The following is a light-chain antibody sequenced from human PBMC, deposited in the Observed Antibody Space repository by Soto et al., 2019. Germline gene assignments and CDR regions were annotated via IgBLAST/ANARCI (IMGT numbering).Light chain of an antibody. J-gene: IGKJ5*01. Sequence: VMTQTPLSLSVTPGQPASISCKSMQSLLHITGETFLFWYLPKPGQSPQLLIYEVSTRVSGVPDRFSGSGSGTDFTLEISRVETDEVGMDDGMQRTQLPPTFGQGTRLEIK. CDR2: EVS. CDR3: MQRTQLPPT. V-gene: IGKV2D-29*02. CDR1: QSLLHITGETF.